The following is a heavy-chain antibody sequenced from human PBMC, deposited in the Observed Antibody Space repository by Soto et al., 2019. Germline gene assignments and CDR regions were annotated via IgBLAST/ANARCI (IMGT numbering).Heavy chain of an antibody. D-gene: IGHD3-3*01. CDR1: GYTLTELS. Sequence: ASVKVSCKVSGYTLTELSMHWVRQAPGKGLEWMGGFDPEDGETIYAQKFQGRVTMTEDTSTDTAYMELSSLRSEDTAVYYCATLSNDFWSGPNNWFDPSGQGTLVTVSS. V-gene: IGHV1-24*01. J-gene: IGHJ5*02. CDR2: FDPEDGET. CDR3: ATLSNDFWSGPNNWFDP.